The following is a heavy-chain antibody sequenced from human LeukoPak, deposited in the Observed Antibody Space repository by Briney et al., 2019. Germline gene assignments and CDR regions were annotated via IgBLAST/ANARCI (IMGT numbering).Heavy chain of an antibody. CDR1: EFTVSTNY. CDR3: IAAGLRGYLYY. CDR2: IYPGGTT. Sequence: GGSLRLSCAASEFTVSTNYMNWVRQAPGKGLEWVSVIYPGGTTYYADSVKGRFSISRDNSKNTLYLQMNSLKMEDTAVYFCIAAGLRGYLYYWGQGTPVAVSS. D-gene: IGHD6-13*01. J-gene: IGHJ4*02. V-gene: IGHV3-53*01.